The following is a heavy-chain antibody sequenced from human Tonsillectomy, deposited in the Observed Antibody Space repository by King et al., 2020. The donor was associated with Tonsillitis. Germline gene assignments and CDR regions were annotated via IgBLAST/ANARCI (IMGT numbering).Heavy chain of an antibody. CDR1: GFTFKNYA. D-gene: IGHD3-10*01. CDR3: AKEGSVSAAVAAFDC. J-gene: IGHJ3*01. CDR2: ISGSGGHT. V-gene: IGHV3-23*04. Sequence: VQLVESGGGLVQPGGSLRLSCAASGFTFKNYAMTWVRQAPGKGLEWVSTISGSGGHTYYGDSVKGRITISRDNSRNTLYLQMNSLRVEDTAIYFCAKEGSVSAAVAAFDCWGQGTKVTVSS.